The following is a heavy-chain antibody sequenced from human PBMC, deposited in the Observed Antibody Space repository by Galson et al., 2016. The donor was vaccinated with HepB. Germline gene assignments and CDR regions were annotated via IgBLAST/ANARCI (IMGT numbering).Heavy chain of an antibody. J-gene: IGHJ3*02. CDR3: AKGRIASCYDALEI. D-gene: IGHD2-21*01. CDR2: ICGSDDTT. CDR1: GFTFSSCA. Sequence: SLRLSCAASGFTFSSCAMTWVRRAPGKGLEWVSVICGSDDTTYYADSVKGRFTISRDNSKNTVYLQMISLRAEDTAVYYCAKGRIASCYDALEIWGQGTMVIVSP. V-gene: IGHV3-23*01.